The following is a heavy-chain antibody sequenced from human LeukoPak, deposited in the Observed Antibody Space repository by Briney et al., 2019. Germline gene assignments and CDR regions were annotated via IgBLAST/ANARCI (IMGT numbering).Heavy chain of an antibody. Sequence: GESLKISCQGSGYSFTSYWIGWVRQMPGKGLEWMGIIYPGDSDTRYSPSFQGQVTISADKSISTAYLQWSSLKASDTAMYYCARLGCNGEVGTPPYFEYWGQGTLVTVSS. CDR2: IYPGDSDT. CDR3: ARLGCNGEVGTPPYFEY. D-gene: IGHD3-10*01. V-gene: IGHV5-51*01. CDR1: GYSFTSYW. J-gene: IGHJ4*02.